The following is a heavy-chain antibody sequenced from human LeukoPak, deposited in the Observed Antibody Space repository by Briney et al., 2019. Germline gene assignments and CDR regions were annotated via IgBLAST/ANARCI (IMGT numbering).Heavy chain of an antibody. Sequence: PSQTLSLTCTVSGGSISSGVYCWSWIRQRPGEGLQWIGYICSSGSAYYNASLKSRVSMSTDTSNNQFSLKLNSVTAADTAVYYCASNYDSKLDYWGQGTLVTVSS. D-gene: IGHD3-22*01. J-gene: IGHJ4*02. V-gene: IGHV4-31*03. CDR2: ICSSGSA. CDR1: GGSISSGVYC. CDR3: ASNYDSKLDY.